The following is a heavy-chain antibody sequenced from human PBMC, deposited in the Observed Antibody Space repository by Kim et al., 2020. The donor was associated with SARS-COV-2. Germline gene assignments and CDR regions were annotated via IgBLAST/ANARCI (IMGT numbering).Heavy chain of an antibody. Sequence: SETLSLTCAVYGGSFSGYYWSWIRQPPGKGLEWIGEINHSGSTNYNPSLKSRVTISVDTSKNQFSLKLSSVTAADTAVYYCARGDGYSGSYSSYYYMDV. CDR1: GGSFSGYY. J-gene: IGHJ6*03. V-gene: IGHV4-34*01. CDR3: ARGDGYSGSYSSYYYMDV. CDR2: INHSGST. D-gene: IGHD3-10*01.